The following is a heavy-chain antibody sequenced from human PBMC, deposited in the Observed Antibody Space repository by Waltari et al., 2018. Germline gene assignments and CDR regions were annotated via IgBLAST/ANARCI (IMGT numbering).Heavy chain of an antibody. V-gene: IGHV5-51*01. CDR3: ARHRDTGRGEIDY. J-gene: IGHJ4*02. D-gene: IGHD1-26*01. CDR1: GYIFTSYW. CDR2: IYPGDSDT. Sequence: EVQLVQSGAEVKKSGESLKISCKASGYIFTSYWIGWVRQMPGKGLEWMGIIYPGDSDTRYIPPLQGKVSISADKSSSTAYLQWSGLKASDSAMYYCARHRDTGRGEIDYWGQGTLVTVSS.